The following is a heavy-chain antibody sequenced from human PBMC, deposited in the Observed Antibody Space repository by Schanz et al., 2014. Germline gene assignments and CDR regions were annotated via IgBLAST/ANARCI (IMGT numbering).Heavy chain of an antibody. Sequence: QVQLQESGPGLVKPSQTLSLTCTVSGGSVSSGGDYWSWIRQHPGKGLEWIGEIYHTGSTNYNPSLKSRVTMSLDPSKNQVSLTLRVVTAADTAVYYCARDSLRGATGGYGMDVWGRGTTVTVSS. V-gene: IGHV4-30-4*08. CDR2: IYHTGST. D-gene: IGHD2-8*02. J-gene: IGHJ6*02. CDR3: ARDSLRGATGGYGMDV. CDR1: GGSVSSGGDY.